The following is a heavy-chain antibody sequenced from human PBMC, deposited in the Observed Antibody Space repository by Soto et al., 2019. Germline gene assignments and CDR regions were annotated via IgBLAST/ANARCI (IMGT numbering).Heavy chain of an antibody. D-gene: IGHD6-13*01. Sequence: GEFPKICYKVSEYRITSYWISWMRKIDGKGLEWRESIDPSDSYTNYSPSFQGHVTISADKSISTAYLQWSSLKASDTAMYYFARPGRSSWYEMPDFKNDNYYGFELLGQGTTVTVSS. J-gene: IGHJ6*02. CDR1: EYRITSYW. CDR2: IDPSDSYT. CDR3: ARPGRSSWYEMPDFKNDNYYGFEL. V-gene: IGHV5-10-1*01.